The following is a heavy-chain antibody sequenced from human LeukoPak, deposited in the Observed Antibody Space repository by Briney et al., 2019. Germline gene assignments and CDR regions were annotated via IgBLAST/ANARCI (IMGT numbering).Heavy chain of an antibody. Sequence: SVKVSCKASGGTLSSYAISWVRQAPGQGLEWMGGIIPIFGTANYAQKFQGRVTITADKSTSTAYMELSSLRSEDTAVYYCARDRDYYGSGSHDYWGQGTLVTVSS. CDR1: GGTLSSYA. V-gene: IGHV1-69*06. CDR2: IIPIFGTA. CDR3: ARDRDYYGSGSHDY. D-gene: IGHD3-10*01. J-gene: IGHJ4*02.